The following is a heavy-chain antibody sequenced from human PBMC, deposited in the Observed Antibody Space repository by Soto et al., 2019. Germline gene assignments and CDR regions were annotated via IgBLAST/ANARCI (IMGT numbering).Heavy chain of an antibody. D-gene: IGHD6-19*01. CDR3: VKDRAFRTVAGTDP. Sequence: EVLLLESGGGLVQPGGSLRLSCVTSGFTFRSYGMNWVRQAPGGGLEWVANIIGSGDSTSYADSVKGRFTISRDNSQNTLFLQMDRLRVDDTATYYCVKDRAFRTVAGTDPWGQGALVTVSS. V-gene: IGHV3-23*01. J-gene: IGHJ5*02. CDR1: GFTFRSYG. CDR2: IIGSGDST.